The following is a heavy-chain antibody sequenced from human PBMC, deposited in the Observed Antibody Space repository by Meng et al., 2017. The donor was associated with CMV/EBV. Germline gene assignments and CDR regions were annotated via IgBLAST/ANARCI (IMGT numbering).Heavy chain of an antibody. CDR2: ISSSGSTI. CDR3: ARGRYYDSSGYYDY. V-gene: IGHV3-48*03. J-gene: IGHJ4*02. D-gene: IGHD3-22*01. CDR1: GFTFSSYA. Sequence: GESLKISCAASGFTFSSYAMNWVRQAPGKGLEWVSYISSSGSTIYYADSVKGRFTISRDNAKNSLYLQMNSLRAEDTAVYYCARGRYYDSSGYYDYWGQGTLVTVSS.